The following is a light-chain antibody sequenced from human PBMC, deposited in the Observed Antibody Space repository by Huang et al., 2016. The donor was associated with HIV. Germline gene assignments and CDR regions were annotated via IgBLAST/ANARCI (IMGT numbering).Light chain of an antibody. CDR2: GAS. Sequence: DIQMTQAPPSLSAAVGDRVIITCRASQIINKHLNWYQQMPGRAPKLLISGASSLQGGVSSRFSGSGSGTDFTLTIRDLQPEDTATYHCQQSYNIPRTFGQGTLLEI. V-gene: IGKV1-39*01. CDR3: QQSYNIPRT. J-gene: IGKJ2*01. CDR1: QIINKH.